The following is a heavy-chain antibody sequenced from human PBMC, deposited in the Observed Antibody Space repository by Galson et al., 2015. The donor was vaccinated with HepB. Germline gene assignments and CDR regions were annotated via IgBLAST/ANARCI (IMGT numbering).Heavy chain of an antibody. CDR3: ARDQEGKYCSSTSCPDAFDI. CDR2: ISYDGSNK. J-gene: IGHJ3*02. CDR1: GFTFSSYA. Sequence: SLRLSCAASGFTFSSYAMHWVRQAPGKGLEWVAVISYDGSNKYYADSVKGRFTISRDNSKNTLYLQMNSLRAEDTAVYYCARDQEGKYCSSTSCPDAFDIWGQGTMVTVSS. D-gene: IGHD2-2*01. V-gene: IGHV3-30-3*01.